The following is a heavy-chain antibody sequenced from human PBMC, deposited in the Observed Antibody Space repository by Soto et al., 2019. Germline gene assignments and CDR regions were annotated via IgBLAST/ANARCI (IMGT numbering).Heavy chain of an antibody. CDR3: ARVRGGITSVPDV. CDR1: GFTFSSYA. J-gene: IGHJ6*02. D-gene: IGHD1-20*01. CDR2: ISYDGSNK. V-gene: IGHV3-30-3*01. Sequence: GGSLRLSCAASGFTFSSYAMHWVRQAPGKGLEWVAVISYDGSNKYYADSVKGRFTISRDNSKNTLYLQMNSLRAEDTAVYYCARVRGGITSVPDVWGQGTTVTVSS.